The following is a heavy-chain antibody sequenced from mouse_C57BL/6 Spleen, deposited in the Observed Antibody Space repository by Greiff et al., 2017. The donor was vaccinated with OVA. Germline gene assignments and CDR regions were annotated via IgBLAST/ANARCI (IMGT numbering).Heavy chain of an antibody. CDR1: GYTFTDYN. CDR3: ARGDYYGSSFPWFAY. CDR2: FNPNNGGT. V-gene: IGHV1-22*01. D-gene: IGHD1-1*01. Sequence: VQLQQSGPELVKPGASVKMSCKASGYTFTDYNMHWVKQSHGKSLEWSGYFNPNNGGTSYNQKFKGKATLTVNKSSSTAYMELRSLTSEDSAVYYCARGDYYGSSFPWFAYWGKGTLVTVSA. J-gene: IGHJ3*01.